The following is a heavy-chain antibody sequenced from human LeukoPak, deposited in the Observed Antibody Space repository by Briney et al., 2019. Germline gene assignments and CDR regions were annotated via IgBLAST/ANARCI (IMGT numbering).Heavy chain of an antibody. CDR1: GFTYRSYG. J-gene: IGHJ3*01. Sequence: GGSLRLSCVASGFTYRSYGMHWVRQAPGKGLEWVAVIWYDGSKKYYADSVKGRFTISRDNSKNTLYLQMNSLRAEDTAVYYCARGADYYYSSGTYYLDYWGQGTMVTVSS. V-gene: IGHV3-33*01. CDR2: IWYDGSKK. CDR3: ARGADYYYSSGTYYLDY. D-gene: IGHD3-10*01.